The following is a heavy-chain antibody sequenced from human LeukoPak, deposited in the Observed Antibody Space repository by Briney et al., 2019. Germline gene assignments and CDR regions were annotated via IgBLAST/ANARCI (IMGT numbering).Heavy chain of an antibody. CDR2: IYYSGST. CDR3: ARGGGIAAALLDY. V-gene: IGHV4-59*01. D-gene: IGHD6-13*01. J-gene: IGHJ4*02. CDR1: GGSISSYY. Sequence: SETLSLTCTVSGGSISSYYWSWIRQPPGKGLEWIGYIYYSGSTNYNPSLKSRVTISVDTSKNQFSLKLNSVTAADTAVYYCARGGGIAAALLDYWGQGTLVTVSS.